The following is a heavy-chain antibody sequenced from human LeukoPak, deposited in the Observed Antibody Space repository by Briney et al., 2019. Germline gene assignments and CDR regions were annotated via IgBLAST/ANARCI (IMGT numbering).Heavy chain of an antibody. J-gene: IGHJ6*03. CDR3: AKVSQNYYGSGSRYYYYYMGV. D-gene: IGHD3-10*01. V-gene: IGHV4-59*08. Sequence: SETLSLTCSVSGGSISSYYWSWIRQPPGKGLEWIGYIYYSGSTNYNPSLKSRVTISVDTSKNQFSLKLSSVTAADTAVYYCAKVSQNYYGSGSRYYYYYMGVWGKGTTVTISS. CDR2: IYYSGST. CDR1: GGSISSYY.